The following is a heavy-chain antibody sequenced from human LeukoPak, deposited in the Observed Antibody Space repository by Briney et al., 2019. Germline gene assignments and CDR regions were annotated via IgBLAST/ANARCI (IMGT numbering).Heavy chain of an antibody. CDR3: AKNGGPHGMDV. V-gene: IGHV3-7*02. CDR2: IKHDGSET. Sequence: GESLRLSCAASGFTFSNYAMSWVRQAPGKGLEWVANIKHDGSETNYVDSVKGRFTISRDNAKNSLHLQMNSLRVEDTAVYYCAKNGGPHGMDVWGQGTTVTVSS. CDR1: GFTFSNYA. D-gene: IGHD3-16*01. J-gene: IGHJ6*02.